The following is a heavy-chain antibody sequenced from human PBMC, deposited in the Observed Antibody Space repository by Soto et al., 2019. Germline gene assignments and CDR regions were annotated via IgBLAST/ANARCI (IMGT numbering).Heavy chain of an antibody. CDR2: IYYSGST. CDR1: GGSISSSSYY. J-gene: IGHJ4*02. V-gene: IGHV4-39*01. CDR3: ARRLALSITIFGVVSDY. D-gene: IGHD3-3*01. Sequence: TLSLTCTVSGGSISSSSYYWGWIRQPPGRGLEWIGSIYYSGSTYYNPSLKSRVTISVDTSKNQFSLKLSSVTAADTAVYYCARRLALSITIFGVVSDYWGQGTLVTVSS.